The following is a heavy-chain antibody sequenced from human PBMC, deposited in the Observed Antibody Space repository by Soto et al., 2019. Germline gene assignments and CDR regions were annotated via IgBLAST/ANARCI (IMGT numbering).Heavy chain of an antibody. Sequence: PSETLSLTCAVAGGSISSGGYSWSWIRQPPWKGLEWIGYIYHSGSTYYNPSLKSRVTISVDTSKNQFSLKLSSVTAADTAVYYCAREPINWGQGTLVTVSS. CDR2: IYHSGST. V-gene: IGHV4-30-2*05. CDR3: AREPIN. J-gene: IGHJ4*02. CDR1: GGSISSGGYS. D-gene: IGHD5-12*01.